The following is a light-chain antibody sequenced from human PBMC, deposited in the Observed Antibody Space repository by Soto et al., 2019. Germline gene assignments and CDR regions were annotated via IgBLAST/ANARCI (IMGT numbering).Light chain of an antibody. CDR3: QQYGNSPRT. Sequence: EIVLTQSPGTLSLSPGERATLSCRASQSVSSSYLAWYQQKPGQAPSLLMFETSSRATGIPDRFSGSGSGTDFTLTISRLEPEDFAVYYCQQYGNSPRTFGQGTKVEIK. V-gene: IGKV3-20*01. CDR1: QSVSSSY. J-gene: IGKJ1*01. CDR2: ETS.